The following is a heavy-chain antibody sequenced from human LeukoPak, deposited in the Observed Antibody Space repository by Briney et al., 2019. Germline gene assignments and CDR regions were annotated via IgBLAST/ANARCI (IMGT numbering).Heavy chain of an antibody. CDR2: IYTSGST. CDR1: GGSISSYY. V-gene: IGHV4-4*07. CDR3: ARVGGYCSSTSCYVYFDY. Sequence: PSETLSLTCTVSGGSISSYYWSWIRQPAGKGLEWIGRIYTSGSTNYNPSLKSRVIMSVDTSKNQFSLKLSSVTAADTAVYYCARVGGYCSSTSCYVYFDYWGQGTLVTVSS. J-gene: IGHJ4*02. D-gene: IGHD2-2*01.